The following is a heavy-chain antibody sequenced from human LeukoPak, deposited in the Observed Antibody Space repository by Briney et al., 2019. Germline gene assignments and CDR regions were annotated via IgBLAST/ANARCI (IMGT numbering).Heavy chain of an antibody. CDR1: GYTFTSYH. J-gene: IGHJ4*02. CDR2: MNPYSGDR. V-gene: IGHV1-8*03. CDR3: ARTTSLTASGYDY. D-gene: IGHD4-17*01. Sequence: GASLKVSCKTSGYTFTSYHINWVRHATGQGLEWMGWMNPYSGDRGYAQNFQGRVSITSDTSIGTAYMELRSLRSDDTAVYFCARTTSLTASGYDYWGQGTLVTVSS.